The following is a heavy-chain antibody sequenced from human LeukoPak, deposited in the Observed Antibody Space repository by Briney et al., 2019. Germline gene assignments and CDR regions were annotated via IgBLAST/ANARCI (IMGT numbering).Heavy chain of an antibody. CDR3: ARGYDTLGAFDI. J-gene: IGHJ3*02. Sequence: SETLSLTCTVSGGSISSSSYYWGWIRQPPGKGLEWIGYIYYSGSTNYNPSLKSRVTISVDTSKNQFSLKLSSVTAADTAVYYCARGYDTLGAFDIWGQGTMVTVSS. V-gene: IGHV4-61*05. D-gene: IGHD3-3*01. CDR2: IYYSGST. CDR1: GGSISSSSYY.